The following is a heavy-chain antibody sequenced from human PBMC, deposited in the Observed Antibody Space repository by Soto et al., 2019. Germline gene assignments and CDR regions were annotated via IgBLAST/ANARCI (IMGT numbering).Heavy chain of an antibody. Sequence: QVQLQESGPGLVKPSETLSLTCTVSGGSISSYYWSWIRQPPGKGLEWIGYIYYSGCTNYNPSLKSRVTISVDTSKNQFSLKLSSVTAADTAVYYCARVLFGRGNWFDPWGQGTLVTVSS. D-gene: IGHD3-3*01. CDR2: IYYSGCT. V-gene: IGHV4-59*01. J-gene: IGHJ5*02. CDR1: GGSISSYY. CDR3: ARVLFGRGNWFDP.